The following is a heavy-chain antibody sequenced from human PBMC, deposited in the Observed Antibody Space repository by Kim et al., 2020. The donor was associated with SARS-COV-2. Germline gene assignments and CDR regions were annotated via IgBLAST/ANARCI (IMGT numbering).Heavy chain of an antibody. CDR1: GGSFSGYY. V-gene: IGHV4-34*01. Sequence: SETLSLTCAVYGGSFSGYYWSWIRQPPGKGLEWIGEINHSGSTNYNPSLKSRVTISVDTSKNQFSLKLSSVTAADTAVYYCARGRYCSGGSCYSFHYYFDYWGQGTLVTVSS. CDR2: INHSGST. CDR3: ARGRYCSGGSCYSFHYYFDY. J-gene: IGHJ4*02. D-gene: IGHD2-15*01.